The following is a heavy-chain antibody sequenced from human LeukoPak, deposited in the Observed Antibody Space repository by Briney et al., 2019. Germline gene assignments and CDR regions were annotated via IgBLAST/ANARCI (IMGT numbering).Heavy chain of an antibody. Sequence: GGSLRLSCAASGFTFSSYSMNWVRQAPGKGLEWVSSISSSSSYIYYADSVKGRFTISRDNAKNSLYLQMNSLRAEDTAVYYCARTRGIAAAGKTRFDYWAREPWSPSPQ. D-gene: IGHD6-13*01. CDR1: GFTFSSYS. J-gene: IGHJ4*02. CDR2: ISSSSSYI. V-gene: IGHV3-21*01. CDR3: ARTRGIAAAGKTRFDY.